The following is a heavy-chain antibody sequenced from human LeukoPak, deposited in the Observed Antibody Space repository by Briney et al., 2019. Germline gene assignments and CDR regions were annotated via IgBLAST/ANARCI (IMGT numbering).Heavy chain of an antibody. V-gene: IGHV3-11*01. Sequence: GGSLRLSCAASGFTFSDYYMSWIRQAPGKGLEWVSYISSSGSTIYYADSVKGRFTISRDNAKNSLYLQMSSLRAVDTAVYYCARDKSGGATSFDYWGQGTLVTVSS. J-gene: IGHJ4*02. CDR2: ISSSGSTI. CDR1: GFTFSDYY. CDR3: ARDKSGGATSFDY. D-gene: IGHD1-26*01.